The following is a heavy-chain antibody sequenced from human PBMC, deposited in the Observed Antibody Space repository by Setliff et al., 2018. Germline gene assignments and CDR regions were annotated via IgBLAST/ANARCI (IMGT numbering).Heavy chain of an antibody. CDR3: ARAHSSTLSVHDY. CDR2: IKEDGSQR. Sequence: GSLRLSCAASGFTFSNAWMSWARQAPGKGLEWVANIKEDGSQRNYVDAVRGRFTVSRDNARNLLYLQRNSLRVDDTAVYYCARAHSSTLSVHDYWGQGTLVTVSS. CDR1: GFTFSNAW. J-gene: IGHJ4*02. D-gene: IGHD2-2*01. V-gene: IGHV3-7*01.